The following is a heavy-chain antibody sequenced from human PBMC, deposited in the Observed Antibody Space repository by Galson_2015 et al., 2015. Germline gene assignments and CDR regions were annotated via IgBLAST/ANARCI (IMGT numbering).Heavy chain of an antibody. CDR3: ARNDIVVVPAARGAFDI. V-gene: IGHV3-30-3*01. CDR2: ISYDGSNK. D-gene: IGHD2-2*01. CDR1: GFTFSSYA. Sequence: SLRLSCAASGFTFSSYAMHWVRQAPGKGLEWVAVISYDGSNKYYADSVKGRFTISRDNSKNTLYLQMNSLRAEDTAVYYRARNDIVVVPAARGAFDIWGQGTMVTVSS. J-gene: IGHJ3*02.